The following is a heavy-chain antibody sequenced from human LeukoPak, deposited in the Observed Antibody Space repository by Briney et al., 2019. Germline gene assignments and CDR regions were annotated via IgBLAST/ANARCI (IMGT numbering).Heavy chain of an antibody. Sequence: PGGSLRLSCAVSGFTFSSYSMTWVRQAPGKGLEWVSYISSTSSTVYYADSVKGRFTISRDNVKNSLYLQMNSLRAEDTAVYYCARAGAGPVPRYYYYMDVWGKGTTVTVSS. D-gene: IGHD1-14*01. CDR2: ISSTSSTV. CDR1: GFTFSSYS. V-gene: IGHV3-48*01. J-gene: IGHJ6*03. CDR3: ARAGAGPVPRYYYYMDV.